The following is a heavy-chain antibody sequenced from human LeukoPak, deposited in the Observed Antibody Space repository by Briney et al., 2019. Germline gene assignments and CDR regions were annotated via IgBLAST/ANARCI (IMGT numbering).Heavy chain of an antibody. Sequence: GGSLRLSCAASGFTFSSYSMNWVRQAPGKGLEWVSYISSSSSTKYYADSVKGRFTISRDNAKNSLYLQMNSLRAEDTAVYYCARAIGYSGSYYTRDAFDIWGQGTMVTVSS. D-gene: IGHD1-26*01. J-gene: IGHJ3*02. V-gene: IGHV3-48*01. CDR2: ISSSSSTK. CDR1: GFTFSSYS. CDR3: ARAIGYSGSYYTRDAFDI.